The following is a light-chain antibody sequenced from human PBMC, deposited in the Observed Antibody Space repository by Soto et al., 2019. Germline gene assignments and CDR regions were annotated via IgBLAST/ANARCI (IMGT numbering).Light chain of an antibody. CDR2: WAS. CDR1: QSILYSPSNKNA. Sequence: DIVMTQSPDSLAVSLGERATINCKSSQSILYSPSNKNALAWYAQKPGESPKLLISWASTREYGVPDRFSGSESGTDFTLTISSLQAEDVAVYYCQQFYTTPTFGGGTKVEL. V-gene: IGKV4-1*01. CDR3: QQFYTTPT. J-gene: IGKJ4*01.